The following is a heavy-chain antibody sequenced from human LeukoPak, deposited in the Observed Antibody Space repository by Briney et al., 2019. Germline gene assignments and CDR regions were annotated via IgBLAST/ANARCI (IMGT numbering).Heavy chain of an antibody. CDR3: ANRLLRSGTGAFDI. CDR2: VSHGGAAHDSMAT. V-gene: IGHV4-38-2*02. J-gene: IGHJ3*02. Sequence: SETLSLTCSVSGDSISRGYYCGWIRQPPGKGLEWIGSVSHGGAAHDSMATFYNPSLKSRVTMSVDTSKNQFSLRLTSETAADTALYFCANRLLRSGTGAFDIWGLGTVVVVSS. CDR1: GDSISRGYY. D-gene: IGHD1-1*01.